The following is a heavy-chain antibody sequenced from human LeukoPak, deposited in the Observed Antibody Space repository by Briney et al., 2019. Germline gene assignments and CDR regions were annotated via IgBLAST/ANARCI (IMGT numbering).Heavy chain of an antibody. Sequence: PSETLSLTCTVSGGSISGYYWSWIRQPPGKGLEWIGFIYYSGGTKYNPSLKSRVTISVDTSKNQFSLKLTSVTAADTAVYYCARYGSGSYSDDHFQHWGQGTLVTVSS. V-gene: IGHV4-59*08. CDR2: IYYSGGT. CDR3: ARYGSGSYSDDHFQH. J-gene: IGHJ1*01. D-gene: IGHD3-10*01. CDR1: GGSISGYY.